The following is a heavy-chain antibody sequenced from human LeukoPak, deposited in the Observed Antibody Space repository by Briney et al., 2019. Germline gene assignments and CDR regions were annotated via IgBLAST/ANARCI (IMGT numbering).Heavy chain of an antibody. Sequence: PSETLSLTCTVSSGSIRRDGDLWGWIRQPPGKGLEWIGTISHGGRTYYNPSLKSRVTISVETTKNQFSLKLSSVTATDTAVYYCARHADCIGDCYRNWGQGTLVTVSS. D-gene: IGHD2-21*02. J-gene: IGHJ4*02. CDR2: ISHGGRT. CDR1: SGSIRRDGDL. CDR3: ARHADCIGDCYRN. V-gene: IGHV4-39*01.